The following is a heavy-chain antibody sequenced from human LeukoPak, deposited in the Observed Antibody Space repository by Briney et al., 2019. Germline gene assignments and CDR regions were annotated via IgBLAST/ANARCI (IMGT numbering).Heavy chain of an antibody. CDR1: GYTFTGYY. CDR3: AREAAAAGENYFDY. D-gene: IGHD6-13*01. V-gene: IGHV1-2*02. CDR2: INPNSGGT. Sequence: ASVKVSCKASGYTFTGYYMHWVRRAPGQGLEWMGWINPNSGGTNYAQKFQGRVTMTRDTSISTAYMELSRLRSDDTAAYYCAREAAAAGENYFDYWGQGTLVTVSS. J-gene: IGHJ4*02.